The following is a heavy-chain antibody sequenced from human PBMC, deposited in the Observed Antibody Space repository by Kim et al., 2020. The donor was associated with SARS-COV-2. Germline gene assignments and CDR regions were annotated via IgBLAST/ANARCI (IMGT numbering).Heavy chain of an antibody. CDR2: ISTDGNST. Sequence: GGSLRLSCVASGFTFSGHWMHWVRQVPGKGLVWVSRISTDGNSTRYADSVKGRFTISRDNAKNTLYLQMNSLRAEDTAVYYCARDGGNGRGDYWGQGTLVTVSS. J-gene: IGHJ4*02. CDR1: GFTFSGHW. CDR3: ARDGGNGRGDY. V-gene: IGHV3-74*01. D-gene: IGHD5-12*01.